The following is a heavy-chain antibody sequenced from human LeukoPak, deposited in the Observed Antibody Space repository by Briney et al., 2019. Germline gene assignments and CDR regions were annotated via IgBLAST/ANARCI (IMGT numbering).Heavy chain of an antibody. CDR2: ISAYNGNT. CDR3: ARGGRPYYYDSSGYQKAEYFQH. CDR1: GYTFTSYG. D-gene: IGHD3-22*01. J-gene: IGHJ1*01. V-gene: IGHV1-18*01. Sequence: ASVKVSCKASGYTFTSYGISWVRQAPGQGLEWMGWISAYNGNTNYAQKLQGRVTMTTDTSTSTAYMELRSLRSDDTAVYYCARGGRPYYYDSSGYQKAEYFQHWGQGTLVTVSS.